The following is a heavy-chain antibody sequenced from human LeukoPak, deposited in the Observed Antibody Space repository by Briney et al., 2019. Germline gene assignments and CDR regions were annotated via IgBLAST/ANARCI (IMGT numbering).Heavy chain of an antibody. V-gene: IGHV3-30*18. CDR1: GFTFSSYG. CDR2: ISYDGSNK. J-gene: IGHJ3*02. D-gene: IGHD1-1*01. Sequence: LTGGSLRLSCAASGFTFSSYGMHWVRQAPGKGLEWVAVISYDGSNKYYADSAKGRFTISRDNSKNTLYLQMNSLRAEDTAVYYCAKDSPRFHNWGDAFDIWGQGTMVTVSS. CDR3: AKDSPRFHNWGDAFDI.